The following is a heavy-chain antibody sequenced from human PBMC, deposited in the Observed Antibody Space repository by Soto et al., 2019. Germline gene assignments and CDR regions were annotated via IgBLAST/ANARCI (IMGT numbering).Heavy chain of an antibody. CDR2: ISSVSSYI. Sequence: AGGSLRLSCAASGFTFSSYTMNWVRQAPGKGLEWVSSISSVSSYIYYADSVKGRFTISRDNAKNSLYLQMNSLRAEDTAVYYCARASYSSGWHTDYWGQGTLVTVSS. CDR3: ARASYSSGWHTDY. D-gene: IGHD6-19*01. CDR1: GFTFSSYT. J-gene: IGHJ4*02. V-gene: IGHV3-21*01.